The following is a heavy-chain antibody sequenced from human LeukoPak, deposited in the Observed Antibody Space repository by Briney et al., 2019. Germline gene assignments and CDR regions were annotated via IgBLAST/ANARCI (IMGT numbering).Heavy chain of an antibody. CDR3: ARDKGPYWYFDL. J-gene: IGHJ2*01. CDR1: GGSISSGDNY. V-gene: IGHV4-30-4*01. CDR2: IYYSGST. Sequence: PSQTLSLTCTVSGGSISSGDNYWSWIRQPPGKGLEWIGYIYYSGSTYYNPSLKSRVTISVDTSKNQFSLRLTSVTAADTAVYYCARDKGPYWYFDLWGRGTLVTVSS.